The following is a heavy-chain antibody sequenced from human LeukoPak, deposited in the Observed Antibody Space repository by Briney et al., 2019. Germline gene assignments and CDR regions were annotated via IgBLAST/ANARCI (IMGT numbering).Heavy chain of an antibody. V-gene: IGHV4-59*12. Sequence: SETLSLTCTVSGGSISSYYWSWIRQPPGKGLEWIGYIYYSGSTYYNPSLKSRVTISVDTSKNQFSLKVTSVTAADTAVYYCARDQGNGYNLVWGQGTLVTVSS. J-gene: IGHJ4*02. CDR3: ARDQGNGYNLV. CDR2: IYYSGST. D-gene: IGHD5-24*01. CDR1: GGSISSYY.